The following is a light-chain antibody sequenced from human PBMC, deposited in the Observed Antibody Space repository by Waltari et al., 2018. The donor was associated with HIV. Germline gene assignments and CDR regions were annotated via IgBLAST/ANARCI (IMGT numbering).Light chain of an antibody. V-gene: IGKV2D-29*01. Sequence: DIVLTQAPLSLSVSTGQPATISCKYSKSLLHRDGKKYLYWYFQRPCHPPQLLIYQVSTRFSGVPYRFSGGGSWPYFTLKISRVEADDVGTYYCMHSIELPPTFGQGTKLDIK. J-gene: IGKJ2*01. CDR2: QVS. CDR3: MHSIELPPT. CDR1: KSLLHRDGKKY.